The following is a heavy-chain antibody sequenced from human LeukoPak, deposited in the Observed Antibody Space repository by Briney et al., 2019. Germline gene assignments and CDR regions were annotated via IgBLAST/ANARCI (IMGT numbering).Heavy chain of an antibody. D-gene: IGHD6-13*01. J-gene: IGHJ4*02. CDR2: IIPIFGTS. V-gene: IGHV1-69*13. CDR1: GGTFSSYA. CDR3: ARDGGSSWYTSGYDY. Sequence: SVKVSCKASGGTFSSYAISWVRQAPGQGLEWMGRIIPIFGTSNYAQKFQGRVTITADESASTAYMELSSLRSGDTAVYYCARDGGSSWYTSGYDYWGQGTLVTVSS.